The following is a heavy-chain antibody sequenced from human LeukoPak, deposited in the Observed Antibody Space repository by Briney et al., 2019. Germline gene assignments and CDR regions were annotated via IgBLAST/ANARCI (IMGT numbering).Heavy chain of an antibody. CDR3: TTEGLGIFVVPPAITPDY. V-gene: IGHV3-15*01. J-gene: IGHJ4*02. Sequence: PGGSLRLSCAASGFTFSNAWMSWVRRAPGKGLEWVGRIKRKSDGATTDYAAPVKGRFAISRDDSKNTLFLHMNSLKTEDTAVYYCTTEGLGIFVVPPAITPDYWGQGTLVTVSS. CDR2: IKRKSDGATT. D-gene: IGHD2-2*02. CDR1: GFTFSNAW.